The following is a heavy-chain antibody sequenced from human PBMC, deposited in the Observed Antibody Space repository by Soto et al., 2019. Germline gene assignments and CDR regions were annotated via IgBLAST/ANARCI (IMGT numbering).Heavy chain of an antibody. V-gene: IGHV1-3*01. Sequence: GASVKVSCKASGYTFTSYAMHWVRQAPGQRLEWIGWINAGNGNTKYSQKFQGRVTITRDTSASTAYMELSSLRSEDTAVYYCARGPYCSSTSCYYGWFDPWGQGTLVTVSS. CDR3: ARGPYCSSTSCYYGWFDP. D-gene: IGHD2-2*01. CDR1: GYTFTSYA. J-gene: IGHJ5*02. CDR2: INAGNGNT.